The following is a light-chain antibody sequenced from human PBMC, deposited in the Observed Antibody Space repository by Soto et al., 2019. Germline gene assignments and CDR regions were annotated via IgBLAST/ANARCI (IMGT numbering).Light chain of an antibody. CDR2: AAS. CDR1: QSIANW. Sequence: DIQMTQSPSTLSASVGDRVSITCRASQSIANWVAWYQQKPGKAPKLLIYAASSLQSGVPSRFSGSGSGTDFTLTISSLQPEDFATYSCQQSYSMPRTFGQGTKVEIK. CDR3: QQSYSMPRT. J-gene: IGKJ1*01. V-gene: IGKV1-39*01.